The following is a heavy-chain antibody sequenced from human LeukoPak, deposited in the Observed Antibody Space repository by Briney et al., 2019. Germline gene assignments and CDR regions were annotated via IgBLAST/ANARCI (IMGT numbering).Heavy chain of an antibody. D-gene: IGHD3-10*01. V-gene: IGHV3-48*04. Sequence: GGSLRLSCAASGFTFSSYRMTWVRQAPGKGLEWVSYISSSGSTIYYADSVKGRFTISRDNAKNSLYLQMNSLRAEDTAVYYCARDPVYYYGSGSGNGMDVWGQGTTVTVSS. CDR1: GFTFSSYR. CDR3: ARDPVYYYGSGSGNGMDV. J-gene: IGHJ6*02. CDR2: ISSSGSTI.